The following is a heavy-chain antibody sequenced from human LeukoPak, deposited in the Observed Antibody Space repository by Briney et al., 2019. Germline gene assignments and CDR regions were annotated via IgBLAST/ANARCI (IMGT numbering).Heavy chain of an antibody. CDR1: GGSISSYY. V-gene: IGHV4-59*12. CDR2: IYYSGST. J-gene: IGHJ4*02. Sequence: PSETLSLTCTVSGGSISSYYWSWIRQPPGKGLEWIGYIYYSGSTNYNPSLKSRVTISVDTSKNQFSLKLSSVTAADTAVYYCARVGEDPGYSDCWGQGTLVTVSS. CDR3: ARVGEDPGYSDC. D-gene: IGHD6-13*01.